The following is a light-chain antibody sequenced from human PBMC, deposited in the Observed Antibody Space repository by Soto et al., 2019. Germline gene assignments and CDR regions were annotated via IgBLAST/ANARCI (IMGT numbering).Light chain of an antibody. CDR2: DAS. CDR1: QSVSSY. V-gene: IGKV3-11*01. CDR3: QQRSNWPSVYT. Sequence: EIVLTQSPATLSLSPGARATLSCRASQSVSSYLAWYPQKPGQAPRLLIYDASNRATGIPARFSGSGSGTDFTLTISSLEPEDFAVYYCQQRSNWPSVYTFGQGTKLEIK. J-gene: IGKJ2*01.